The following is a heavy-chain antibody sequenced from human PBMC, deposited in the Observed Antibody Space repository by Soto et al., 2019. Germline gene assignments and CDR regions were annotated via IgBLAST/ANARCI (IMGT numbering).Heavy chain of an antibody. CDR2: ISYSGSNK. J-gene: IGHJ6*03. CDR3: AKDHLQYPRYYYYYMDV. Sequence: GGSLRLSCAASGFTFSSYAMSWVRQAPGKGLEWVAVISYSGSNKYYADSVKGRFTISRDNSKNTLYLQMNSLRAEDTAVYYCAKDHLQYPRYYYYYMDVWGKGTTVTVSS. CDR1: GFTFSSYA. V-gene: IGHV3-30*02. D-gene: IGHD1-1*01.